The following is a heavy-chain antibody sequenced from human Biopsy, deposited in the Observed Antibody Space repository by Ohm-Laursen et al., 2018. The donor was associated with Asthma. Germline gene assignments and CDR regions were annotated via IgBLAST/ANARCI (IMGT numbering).Heavy chain of an antibody. CDR2: INSVFGTT. Sequence: SVKVSCKSLGGTFNTYVIGWVRQAPGQGLEWMGGINSVFGTTTYPQKFQDRVTITADDSTSTVYMELSSLRSEDTAVYYCARKAGSCISRTCDSLDFWGRGTLVTVSS. V-gene: IGHV1-69*13. J-gene: IGHJ4*02. CDR3: ARKAGSCISRTCDSLDF. D-gene: IGHD2-2*01. CDR1: GGTFNTYV.